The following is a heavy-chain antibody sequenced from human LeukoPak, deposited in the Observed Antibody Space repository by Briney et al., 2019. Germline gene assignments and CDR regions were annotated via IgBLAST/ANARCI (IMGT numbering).Heavy chain of an antibody. Sequence: GGSLRLSCAASGFTVSSNYMSWVRQAPGKGLEWVSVIYSDGSTYYADSVKGRFTISRDSSKNTLYLQMNSLRAEDTAVYYCARSRSDWFDPWGQGTLVTVSS. CDR3: ARSRSDWFDP. J-gene: IGHJ5*02. CDR2: IYSDGST. D-gene: IGHD2-2*01. V-gene: IGHV3-53*01. CDR1: GFTVSSNY.